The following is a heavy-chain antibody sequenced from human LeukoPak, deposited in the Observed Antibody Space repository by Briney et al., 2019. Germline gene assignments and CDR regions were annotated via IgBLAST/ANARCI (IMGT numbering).Heavy chain of an antibody. CDR3: ARYDSRGSASTRFDY. J-gene: IGHJ4*02. V-gene: IGHV4-38-2*01. CDR1: GYSLGKNYY. Sequence: SETLSLTCAVSGYSLGKNYYWGWIRPSPAKGLEWIGRIYGRASTSYNPSLMNRVTMSVDTSKNHFSLQLTSVTAADTAVYYCARYDSRGSASTRFDYWGPGILVTVSS. CDR2: IYGRAST. D-gene: IGHD3-16*01.